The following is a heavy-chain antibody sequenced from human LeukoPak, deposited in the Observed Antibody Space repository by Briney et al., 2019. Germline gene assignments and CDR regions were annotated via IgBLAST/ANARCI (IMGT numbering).Heavy chain of an antibody. CDR3: AGASLYYDSSGQRTFDI. CDR2: IYYSGSP. D-gene: IGHD3-22*01. Sequence: PSETLSLTSTLSGGSASDSYSSGIRQPPGKAPQCIGYIYYSGSPIYNPSLNSRVTISLDTFKNQFSLKLSSVTAADTAVYYCAGASLYYDSSGQRTFDIWGQGTMVTVSS. V-gene: IGHV4-59*02. J-gene: IGHJ3*02. CDR1: GGSASDSY.